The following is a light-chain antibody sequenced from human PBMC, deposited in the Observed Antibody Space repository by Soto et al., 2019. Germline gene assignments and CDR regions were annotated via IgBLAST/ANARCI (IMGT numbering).Light chain of an antibody. CDR1: QSIDSW. V-gene: IGKV1-5*03. J-gene: IGKJ1*01. Sequence: DIPMTQSPSTLSASVGDRVTITCRASQSIDSWLAWYQQKPGKAPKLLIYKASTLESGVPSRFSGRGSGTEFILTITSLQPDDFATYYCHQYNTYSGTFGQGTKVEI. CDR2: KAS. CDR3: HQYNTYSGT.